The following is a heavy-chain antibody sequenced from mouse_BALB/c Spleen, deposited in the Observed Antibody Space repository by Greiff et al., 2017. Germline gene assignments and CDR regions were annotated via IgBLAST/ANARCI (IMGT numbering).Heavy chain of an antibody. CDR3: ARHVRAWFAY. D-gene: IGHD2-14*01. J-gene: IGHJ3*01. Sequence: QVQLQESAAELARPGASVKMSCKASGYTFTSYTMHWVKQRPGQGLEWIGYINPSSGYTEYNQKFKDKTTLTADKSSSTAYMQLSSLTSEDSAVYYCARHVRAWFAYWGQGTLVTVSA. CDR1: GYTFTSYT. CDR2: INPSSGYT. V-gene: IGHV1-4*02.